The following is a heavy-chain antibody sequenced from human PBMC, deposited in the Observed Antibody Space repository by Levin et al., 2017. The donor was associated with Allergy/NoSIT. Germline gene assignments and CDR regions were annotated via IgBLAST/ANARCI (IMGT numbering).Heavy chain of an antibody. D-gene: IGHD6-19*01. CDR1: GFTFDDYG. J-gene: IGHJ6*02. CDR2: INWNGGST. Sequence: QPGGSLRLSCAASGFTFDDYGMSWVRQAPGKGLEWVSGINWNGGSTGYADSVKGRFTISRDNAKNSLYLQMNSLRAEDTALYHCARGVSYSSGWSLYYYYGMDGWGQGTTVTVSS. V-gene: IGHV3-20*01. CDR3: ARGVSYSSGWSLYYYYGMDG.